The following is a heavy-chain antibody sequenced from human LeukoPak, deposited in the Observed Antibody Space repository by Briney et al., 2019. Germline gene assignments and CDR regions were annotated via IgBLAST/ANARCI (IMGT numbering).Heavy chain of an antibody. J-gene: IGHJ4*02. Sequence: GGSLRLSCTVSGFTVSSNSMSWVRQAPGKGLEWVSFIYSDNTHCSDSVKGRFTISRDNSKNTLYLQMNSLRAEDTAVYYCARRAGAYSHPYDYWGQGTLVTVSS. CDR2: IYSDNT. CDR1: GFTVSSNS. CDR3: ARRAGAYSHPYDY. D-gene: IGHD4/OR15-4a*01. V-gene: IGHV3-53*01.